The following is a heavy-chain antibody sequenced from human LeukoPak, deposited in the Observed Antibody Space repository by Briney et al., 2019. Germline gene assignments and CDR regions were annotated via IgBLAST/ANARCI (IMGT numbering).Heavy chain of an antibody. CDR3: ARVISIVVVPAARLNWFDP. V-gene: IGHV1-18*01. D-gene: IGHD2-2*01. CDR2: ISAYNGNT. J-gene: IGHJ5*02. CDR1: GYTFTSYG. Sequence: GASVKVSCKASGYTFTSYGISWVRQAPGQGLEWMGWISAYNGNTNFAQKLQGRVTMTTDTSTSTAYMELRSLGSDDTAVYYCARVISIVVVPAARLNWFDPWGQGTLVTVSS.